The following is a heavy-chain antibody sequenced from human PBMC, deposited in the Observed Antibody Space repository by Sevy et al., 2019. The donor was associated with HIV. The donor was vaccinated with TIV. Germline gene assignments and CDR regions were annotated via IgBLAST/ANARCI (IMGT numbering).Heavy chain of an antibody. D-gene: IGHD3-10*01. CDR3: AKLPSTVMFREKGY. V-gene: IGHV3-23*01. CDR2: ISDSGDTT. J-gene: IGHJ4*02. CDR1: GFTFTNYA. Sequence: GGSLRLSCAASGFTFTNYAMNWVRQAPGKGLEWVSGISDSGDTTHYAESVKGRFTISKDNSKNTESLQMSSLRAEDTAIYYCAKLPSTVMFREKGYWGQGTRVTVSS.